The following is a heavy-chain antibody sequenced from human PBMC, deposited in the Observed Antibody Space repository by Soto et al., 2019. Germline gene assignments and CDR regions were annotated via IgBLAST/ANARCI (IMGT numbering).Heavy chain of an antibody. CDR2: ISGSGGST. V-gene: IGHV3-23*01. CDR1: GFTFSSYA. CDR3: AKDREYCSGGSCYFPDAFDI. D-gene: IGHD2-15*01. Sequence: VQLLESGGGLVQPGGSLRLSCAASGFTFSSYAMSWVRQAPGKGLEWVSAISGSGGSTYYADSVKGRFTISRDNSKNTLYLQMNSLRAEDTAVYYCAKDREYCSGGSCYFPDAFDIWGQGTMVTVSS. J-gene: IGHJ3*02.